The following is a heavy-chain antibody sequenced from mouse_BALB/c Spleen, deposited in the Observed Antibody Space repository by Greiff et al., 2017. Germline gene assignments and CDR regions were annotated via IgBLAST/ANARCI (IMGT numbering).Heavy chain of an antibody. CDR2: ILPGSGST. Sequence: VKLQQSGAELMKPGASVKISCKATGYTFSSYWIEWVKQRPGHGLEWIGEILPGSGSTNYNEKFKGKATFTADTSSNTAYMQLSSLTSEDSAVYYCARDYYGSSLYYAMDYWGQGTSVTVSS. CDR1: GYTFSSYW. CDR3: ARDYYGSSLYYAMDY. D-gene: IGHD1-1*01. V-gene: IGHV1-9*01. J-gene: IGHJ4*01.